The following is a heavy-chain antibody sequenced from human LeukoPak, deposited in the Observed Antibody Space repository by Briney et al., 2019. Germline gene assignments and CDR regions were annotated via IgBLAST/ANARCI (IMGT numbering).Heavy chain of an antibody. D-gene: IGHD3-10*01. CDR1: GGLISISTYY. J-gene: IGHJ4*02. CDR3: ARHRYLWFGELPPAFDY. V-gene: IGHV4-39*01. CDR2: IYYSGST. Sequence: SETLSLTCTVSGGLISISTYYWGWIRQPPGKGLEWIGSIYYSGSTYYNPSLKSRVTISVDTSKNQFSLKLSSVTAADTAVYYCARHRYLWFGELPPAFDYWGQGTLVTVSS.